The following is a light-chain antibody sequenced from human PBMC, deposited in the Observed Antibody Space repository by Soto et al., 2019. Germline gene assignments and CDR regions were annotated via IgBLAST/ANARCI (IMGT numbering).Light chain of an antibody. CDR1: QSISSW. Sequence: DIQMTQSPSTLSASVGDRVTITCRASQSISSWLAWYQQKPGKAPKLLIYDASSLESGVPSRFSGSGSGTEFTLTISSLQPYDFATYYCQQYNSYSPPTWTFGQGTKVEIK. CDR3: QQYNSYSPPTWT. CDR2: DAS. J-gene: IGKJ1*01. V-gene: IGKV1-5*01.